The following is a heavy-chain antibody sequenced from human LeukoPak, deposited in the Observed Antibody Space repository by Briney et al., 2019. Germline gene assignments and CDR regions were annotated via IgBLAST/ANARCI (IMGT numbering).Heavy chain of an antibody. D-gene: IGHD3-9*01. Sequence: PGGSLRLSCTASGFTFSDHSVSWFRQAPGKGLEWVGFIRSKAYGGTAEYAASVKGRFTISRDDSKSVAYLQMDSLKTEDTAVYYCTREIRYFDWFQADYWGQGTLVTVSS. CDR2: IRSKAYGGTA. CDR1: GFTFSDHS. CDR3: TREIRYFDWFQADY. V-gene: IGHV3-49*03. J-gene: IGHJ4*02.